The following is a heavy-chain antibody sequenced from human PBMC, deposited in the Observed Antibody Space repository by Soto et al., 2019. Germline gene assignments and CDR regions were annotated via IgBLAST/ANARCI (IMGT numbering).Heavy chain of an antibody. Sequence: QVQLVESGGGVVQPGRSLRLSCAASGFTFSSYAMRWVRQAPGKGLARVAVISKDGSNKYYADSVEGGFTSSRDNSKNTLYLQMNSLRAEETAVYYCARDGGSYGSEVYYFYYWGQGTLVTVSS. CDR1: GFTFSSYA. D-gene: IGHD1-26*01. V-gene: IGHV3-30-3*01. CDR2: ISKDGSNK. CDR3: ARDGGSYGSEVYYFYY. J-gene: IGHJ4*02.